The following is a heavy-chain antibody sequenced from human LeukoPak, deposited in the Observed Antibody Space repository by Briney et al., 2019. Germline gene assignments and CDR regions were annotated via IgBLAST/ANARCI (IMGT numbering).Heavy chain of an antibody. V-gene: IGHV1-8*03. Sequence: ASVKVSCKASGYTFTSYDINWVRQATGQGLEWMGWMNPNSGNTGYAQKFQGRVTITRNTSISTAYMELSSLRSEDTAVYYCARGGSGSYFITFDYWGQGTLVTVSS. J-gene: IGHJ4*02. CDR3: ARGGSGSYFITFDY. CDR1: GYTFTSYD. CDR2: MNPNSGNT. D-gene: IGHD1-26*01.